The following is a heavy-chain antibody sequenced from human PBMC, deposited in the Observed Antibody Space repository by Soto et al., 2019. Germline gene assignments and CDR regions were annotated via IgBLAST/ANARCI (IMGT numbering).Heavy chain of an antibody. CDR2: IYYSGST. CDR3: ARYGSGSSVWFDP. Sequence: SETLSLTCTVSGGSMSSYYWSWFRQPPGKGLEWIGYIYYSGSTIYNPSLKSRVTISVDTSKNQFSLKLSSVTAADTAVYYCARYGSGSSVWFDPWGQGTLVTVSS. V-gene: IGHV4-59*01. J-gene: IGHJ5*02. D-gene: IGHD3-10*01. CDR1: GGSMSSYY.